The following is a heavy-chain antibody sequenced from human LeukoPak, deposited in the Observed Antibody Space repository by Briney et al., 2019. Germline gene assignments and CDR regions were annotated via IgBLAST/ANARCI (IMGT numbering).Heavy chain of an antibody. J-gene: IGHJ4*02. D-gene: IGHD3-10*01. V-gene: IGHV1-69*05. CDR1: GGTFSSYA. CDR3: ARDTGSYLDY. CDR2: IIPIFGTA. Sequence: VASVKVSCKASGGTFSSYAISWVRQAPGQGLEWMGGIIPIFGTANYAQKFQGRVTITTDESTSTAYMELSSLRSEDTAVYYCARDTGSYLDYWGQETLVTVSS.